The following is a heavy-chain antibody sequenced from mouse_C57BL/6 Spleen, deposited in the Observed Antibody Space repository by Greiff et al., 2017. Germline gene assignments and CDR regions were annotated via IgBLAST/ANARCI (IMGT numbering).Heavy chain of an antibody. J-gene: IGHJ2*01. CDR1: GYAFSSSW. CDR2: IYPGDGDT. Sequence: QVQLQQSGPELVKPGASVKISCKASGYAFSSSWMNWVKQRPGKGLEWIGRIYPGDGDTNYNGKFKGKATLTADKSSSTAYMQLSSLTSEDSAVYFCAKGKIDYYGSSHFGYWGQGTTLTVSS. D-gene: IGHD1-1*01. V-gene: IGHV1-82*01. CDR3: AKGKIDYYGSSHFGY.